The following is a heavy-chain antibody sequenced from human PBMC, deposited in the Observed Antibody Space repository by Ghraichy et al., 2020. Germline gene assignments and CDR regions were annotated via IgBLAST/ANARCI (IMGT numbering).Heavy chain of an antibody. CDR3: ARFVLWDIVVVPAAVVPANWFDP. CDR1: GGSFSGYY. V-gene: IGHV4-34*01. Sequence: SETLSLTCAVYGGSFSGYYWSWIRQPPGKGLEWIGEINHSGSTNYNPSLKSRVTISVDTSKNQFSLKLSSVTAADTAVYYCARFVLWDIVVVPAAVVPANWFDPWGQGTLVTVSS. CDR2: INHSGST. J-gene: IGHJ5*02. D-gene: IGHD2-2*01.